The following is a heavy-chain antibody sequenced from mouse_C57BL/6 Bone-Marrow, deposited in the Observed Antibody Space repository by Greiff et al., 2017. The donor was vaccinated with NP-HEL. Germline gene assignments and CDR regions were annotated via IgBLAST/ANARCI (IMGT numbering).Heavy chain of an antibody. CDR2: ILPGSGGT. Sequence: VQLQQSGAELMKPGASVKLSCKATGYTFTGYWIEWVKQRPGHGLEWIGEILPGSGGTNYNEKFKGKATFTADKSSNTAYMQLSSPTTEDSAIYYGARQHDYGSSDWYCDVWGTGTTVTVSS. J-gene: IGHJ1*03. CDR1: GYTFTGYW. D-gene: IGHD1-1*01. CDR3: ARQHDYGSSDWYCDV. V-gene: IGHV1-9*01.